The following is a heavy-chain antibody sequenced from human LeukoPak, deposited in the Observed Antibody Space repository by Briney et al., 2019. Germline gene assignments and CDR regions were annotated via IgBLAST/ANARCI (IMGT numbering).Heavy chain of an antibody. V-gene: IGHV1-2*02. CDR2: INPKSGGT. Sequence: GASVKVSCKASGYTFTGYYMHWVRQVPGQGLEWMGWINPKSGGTNYAQKFQGRVTMTRDTSISTAYMELSRLRSDDTAVYYCARDRYYDSSGYLFDYWGQGTLVTVSS. J-gene: IGHJ4*02. D-gene: IGHD3-22*01. CDR1: GYTFTGYY. CDR3: ARDRYYDSSGYLFDY.